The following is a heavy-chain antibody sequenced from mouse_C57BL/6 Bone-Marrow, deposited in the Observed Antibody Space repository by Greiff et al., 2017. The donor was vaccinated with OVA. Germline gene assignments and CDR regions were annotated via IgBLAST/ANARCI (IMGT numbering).Heavy chain of an antibody. D-gene: IGHD1-1*01. CDR2: INPNYGTN. V-gene: IGHV1-39*01. CDR3: ARAVHYYGTAWFAY. J-gene: IGHJ3*01. Sequence: VQLQQSGPELVKPGASVKISCKASGYSFSDYNMNWVKQSNGTRLEWIGEINPNYGTNSYNKKFKGKATLTVDQSSSTSYMQLNSLTSEDSAVYYCARAVHYYGTAWFAYWGQGTLVTVSA. CDR1: GYSFSDYN.